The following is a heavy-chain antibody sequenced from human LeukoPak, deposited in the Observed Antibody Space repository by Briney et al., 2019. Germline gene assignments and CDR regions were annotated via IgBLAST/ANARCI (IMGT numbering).Heavy chain of an antibody. D-gene: IGHD2-8*01. V-gene: IGHV4-34*01. Sequence: PSETLSLTCTVSGASVTDYYWSWIRQPPGKGLEWIGEINHSGSTNYNPSLKSRVTISVDTSKNQFSLKLSSVTAADTAVYYCARVVYAIGPWGQGTLVTVSS. CDR3: ARVVYAIGP. J-gene: IGHJ5*02. CDR2: INHSGST. CDR1: GASVTDYY.